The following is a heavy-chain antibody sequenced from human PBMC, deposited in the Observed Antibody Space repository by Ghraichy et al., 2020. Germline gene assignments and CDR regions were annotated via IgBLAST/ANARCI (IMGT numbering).Heavy chain of an antibody. CDR1: GYTFTGYY. D-gene: IGHD2-15*01. CDR2: INPNSGGT. V-gene: IGHV1-2*02. J-gene: IGHJ6*03. Sequence: ASVKVSCKASGYTFTGYYMHWVRQAPGQGLEWMGWINPNSGGTNYAQKFQGRVTMTRDTSISTAYMELSRLRSDDTAVYYCARAEPLVVAGLKYMDVWGKGTTVTVSS. CDR3: ARAEPLVVAGLKYMDV.